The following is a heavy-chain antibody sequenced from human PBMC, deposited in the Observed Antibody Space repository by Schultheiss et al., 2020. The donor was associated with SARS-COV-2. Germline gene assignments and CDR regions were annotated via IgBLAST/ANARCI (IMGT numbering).Heavy chain of an antibody. CDR2: IFASGST. D-gene: IGHD3-22*01. CDR3: ARYNLVITGPDAFDI. J-gene: IGHJ3*02. V-gene: IGHV4-61*02. Sequence: SETLSLTCTVSGGSISSGSYYWSWIRQPAGRGLEWIGRIFASGSTNYNPSLKSRVTMSVDTSKNQFSLKLSSVTAADTAVYYCARYNLVITGPDAFDIWGQGTMVTVSS. CDR1: GGSISSGSYY.